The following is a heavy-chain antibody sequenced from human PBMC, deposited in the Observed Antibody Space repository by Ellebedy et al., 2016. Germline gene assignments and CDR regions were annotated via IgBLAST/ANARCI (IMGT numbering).Heavy chain of an antibody. CDR1: GYTFDTYY. D-gene: IGHD1-26*01. CDR2: ISANSGNT. J-gene: IGHJ4*02. Sequence: ASVKVSXXASGYTFDTYYMNWVRQAPGQGLEWMGWISANSGNTIYAQKLQGRVTMTTDTSASTAYMELRSLTSDDTAVYYCARDRHYSFDNWGQGTLVTVSS. CDR3: ARDRHYSFDN. V-gene: IGHV1-18*04.